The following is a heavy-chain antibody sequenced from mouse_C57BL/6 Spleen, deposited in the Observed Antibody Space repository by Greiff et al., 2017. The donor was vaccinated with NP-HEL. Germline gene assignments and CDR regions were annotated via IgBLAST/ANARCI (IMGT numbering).Heavy chain of an antibody. Sequence: EVKLVESEGGLVQPGSSMKLSCTASGFTFSDYYMAWVRQVPEKGLEWVANINYDGSSTYYLDSLKSRFIISRDNAKNILYLQMSSLKSEDTATYYCARGQNDWNYFDDWGQGTTLTVSS. V-gene: IGHV5-16*01. CDR1: GFTFSDYY. D-gene: IGHD2-12*01. CDR2: INYDGSST. CDR3: ARGQNDWNYFDD. J-gene: IGHJ2*01.